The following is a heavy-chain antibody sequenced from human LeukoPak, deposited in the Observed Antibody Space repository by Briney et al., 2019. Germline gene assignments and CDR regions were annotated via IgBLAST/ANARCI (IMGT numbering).Heavy chain of an antibody. Sequence: ASVKVSCKASGYTFTSYGISWVRRAPGQGLEWMGWISAYNGNTNYAQKLQGRVTMTTDTSTSTAYMELRSLRSDDTAVYYCARTTPYSSSSNDAFDIWGQGTLVTVSS. J-gene: IGHJ3*02. CDR1: GYTFTSYG. D-gene: IGHD6-6*01. CDR3: ARTTPYSSSSNDAFDI. CDR2: ISAYNGNT. V-gene: IGHV1-18*01.